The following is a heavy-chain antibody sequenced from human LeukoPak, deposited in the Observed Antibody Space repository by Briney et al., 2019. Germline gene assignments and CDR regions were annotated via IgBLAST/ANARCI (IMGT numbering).Heavy chain of an antibody. V-gene: IGHV3-48*01. CDR2: VSGSGSTV. Sequence: GGSLRLSCAASGFTFSDHIMNWVRQLPGKRLEWVAYVSGSGSTVYYADSVKGRFTISRDNDKSSLYLQMNSLRVEDTALYYCVRQFASWGQGTLVTVSS. CDR1: GFTFSDHI. J-gene: IGHJ4*02. CDR3: VRQFAS.